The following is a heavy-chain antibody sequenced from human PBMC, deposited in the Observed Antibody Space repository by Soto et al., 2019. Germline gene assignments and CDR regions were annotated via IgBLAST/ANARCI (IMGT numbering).Heavy chain of an antibody. CDR1: GYTFTSYG. CDR2: ISAYNGNT. Sequence: ASVKVSGKASGYTFTSYGISWVRQAPGQGLEWMGWISAYNGNTNYAQKLQGRVTMTTDTSTSTAYMELRSLRSDDTAVYYCARDDRTTGTTVYFYYWGQGTLVTVSS. J-gene: IGHJ4*02. D-gene: IGHD1-1*01. V-gene: IGHV1-18*01. CDR3: ARDDRTTGTTVYFYY.